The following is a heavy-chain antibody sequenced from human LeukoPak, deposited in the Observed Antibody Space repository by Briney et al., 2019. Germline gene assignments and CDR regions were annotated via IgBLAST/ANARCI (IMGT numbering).Heavy chain of an antibody. CDR3: ARVRDIAVFDY. Sequence: GGSLRLSCAASGFTFSSYSMNWVRQAPGKGLEWVSVIYSGGSTYYADSVKGRFTISRDNSKNTLYLQMNSLRAEDTAVYYCARVRDIAVFDYWGQGTLVTVSS. CDR2: IYSGGST. CDR1: GFTFSSYS. D-gene: IGHD6-19*01. J-gene: IGHJ4*02. V-gene: IGHV3-53*01.